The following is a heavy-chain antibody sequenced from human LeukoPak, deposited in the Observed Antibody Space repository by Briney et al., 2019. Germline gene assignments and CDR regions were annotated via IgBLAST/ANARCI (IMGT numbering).Heavy chain of an antibody. CDR2: INPNSGGT. CDR1: GYTFTGYY. CDR3: ARRCSSCSKRIYGYYYGMDV. V-gene: IGHV1-2*02. J-gene: IGHJ6*02. D-gene: IGHD6-13*01. Sequence: ASVRVSCKASGYTFTGYYIHWVRQAPGQGLEWMGWINPNSGGTNYAQKFQGRVTLTRDTSITTAYMELSSLRFDDTAVYYCARRCSSCSKRIYGYYYGMDVWGQGTTVTVSS.